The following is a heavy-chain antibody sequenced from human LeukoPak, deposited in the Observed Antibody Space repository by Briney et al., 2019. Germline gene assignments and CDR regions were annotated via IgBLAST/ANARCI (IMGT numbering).Heavy chain of an antibody. CDR2: IWHDGSTK. J-gene: IGHJ3*02. V-gene: IGHV3-33*01. CDR3: ATMTTVNAFDM. Sequence: GGSLRLSCAASGFTLGSYGMHWVRQAPGKGLEWLAVIWHDGSTKDYVDSVKGRFTISRDNSKNTLFLQMNSLRAEDTAVYYCATMTTVNAFDMWGQGTMVTVSS. CDR1: GFTLGSYG. D-gene: IGHD4-11*01.